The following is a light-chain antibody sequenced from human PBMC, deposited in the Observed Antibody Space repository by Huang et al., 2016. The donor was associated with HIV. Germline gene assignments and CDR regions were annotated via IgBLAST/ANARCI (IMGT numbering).Light chain of an antibody. V-gene: IGKV4-1*01. CDR1: RSILYSANSKNY. CDR2: WEA. J-gene: IGKJ4*01. Sequence: DIVMTQSPDSLAVSLGERATINCKSNRSILYSANSKNYLAWNKQRTGQPPNLLIYWEATRESGVRDRFSGSGSGTDFTLTIAGLQAEDVAIYYCQQYYSLPLTFGGGTKVEIK. CDR3: QQYYSLPLT.